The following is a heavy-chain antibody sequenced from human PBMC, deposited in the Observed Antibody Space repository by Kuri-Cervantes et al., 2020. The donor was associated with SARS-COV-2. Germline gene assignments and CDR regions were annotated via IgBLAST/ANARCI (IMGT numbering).Heavy chain of an antibody. V-gene: IGHV3-23*01. J-gene: IGHJ6*01. Sequence: GESLKISCAASGFPFSSYAMSWVRQAPGKGLEWVSAISGSGGSTYYADSVKGRFTISRDNSKNTLSLLMNSLRAEDTAVYYCSKLREEAGYYYGMDVWGQGTTVTASS. CDR2: ISGSGGST. D-gene: IGHD3-16*01. CDR3: SKLREEAGYYYGMDV. CDR1: GFPFSSYA.